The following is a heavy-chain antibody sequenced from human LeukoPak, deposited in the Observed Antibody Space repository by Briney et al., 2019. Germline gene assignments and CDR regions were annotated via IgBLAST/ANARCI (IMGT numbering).Heavy chain of an antibody. CDR2: ISGRGGNT. Sequence: GGSLRLSCAASGITFSSYAMSWVRQAPGKGLEWVSSISGRGGNTNYADSVKGRFTISRDNSENTLYLQMNSLRVEDTAVYYCAKHREGSYYDFSSGYDYWGQGILVTVSS. V-gene: IGHV3-23*01. D-gene: IGHD3-3*01. CDR3: AKHREGSYYDFSSGYDY. J-gene: IGHJ4*02. CDR1: GITFSSYA.